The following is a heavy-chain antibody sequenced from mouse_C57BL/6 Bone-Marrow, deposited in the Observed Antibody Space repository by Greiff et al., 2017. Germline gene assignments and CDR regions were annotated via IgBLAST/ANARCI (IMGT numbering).Heavy chain of an antibody. CDR1: GYTFTDYY. CDR3: ARRYSNSTDY. D-gene: IGHD2-5*01. Sequence: EVQLQQSGPVLVKPGASVKMSCKASGYTFTDYYMNWVKQSHGKSLEWIGVINPYNGGTSYNQKFKGKATLTVDKSSSTAYMELNSLTSEDSAVYYCARRYSNSTDYWGQGTSVTVSS. V-gene: IGHV1-19*01. CDR2: INPYNGGT. J-gene: IGHJ4*01.